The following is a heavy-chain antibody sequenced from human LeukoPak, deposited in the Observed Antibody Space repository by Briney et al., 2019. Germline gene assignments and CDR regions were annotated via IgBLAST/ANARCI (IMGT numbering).Heavy chain of an antibody. D-gene: IGHD6-13*01. CDR3: AKDFGSSWDRGENLIDY. CDR1: GFTFSSYA. V-gene: IGHV3-23*01. J-gene: IGHJ4*02. Sequence: PGGSLRLSCAASGFTFSSYAMSWVRQAPGKGLEWVSAIRGSGGSTYYADSVKGWFTISRDNSKNTLYLQMNSLRAEDTAVYYCAKDFGSSWDRGENLIDYWGQATLVTVSS. CDR2: IRGSGGST.